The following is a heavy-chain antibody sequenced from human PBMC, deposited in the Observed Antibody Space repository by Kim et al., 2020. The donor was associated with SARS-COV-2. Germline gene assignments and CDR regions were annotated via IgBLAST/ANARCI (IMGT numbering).Heavy chain of an antibody. CDR3: ARDGVRPNGQPYYFDY. D-gene: IGHD1-1*01. Sequence: GGSLRLSCAASGFTFSSYGMHWVRQAPGKGLEWVAVISYDGSNKYYADSVKGRFTISRDNSKNTLYLQMNSLRAEDTAVYYCARDGVRPNGQPYYFDYWGQGTLVSVSS. CDR2: ISYDGSNK. J-gene: IGHJ4*02. V-gene: IGHV3-33*05. CDR1: GFTFSSYG.